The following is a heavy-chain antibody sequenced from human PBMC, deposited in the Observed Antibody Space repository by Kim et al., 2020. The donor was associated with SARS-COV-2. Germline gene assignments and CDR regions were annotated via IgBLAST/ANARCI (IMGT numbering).Heavy chain of an antibody. V-gene: IGHV4-59*01. CDR3: ASSSSGYGREDAFDI. D-gene: IGHD3-22*01. Sequence: PSLKSRVPLSVDTSKDPFSLKLSSVTAADTAVYYCASSSSGYGREDAFDIWGQGTMVTVSS. J-gene: IGHJ3*02.